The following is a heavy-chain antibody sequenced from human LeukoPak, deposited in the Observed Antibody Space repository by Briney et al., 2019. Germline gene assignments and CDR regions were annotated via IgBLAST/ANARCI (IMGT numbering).Heavy chain of an antibody. V-gene: IGHV4-34*01. CDR3: ARVGGSYYLDY. J-gene: IGHJ4*02. CDR2: INHSGST. CDR1: GGSLSGYY. Sequence: SETLSLTCAVSGGSLSGYYWTWIRQPPGKGLEWIGEINHSGSTNYNPSLKSRVTISVDTSKNQFSLKLSSVTAADTAVYYCARVGGSYYLDYWGQGTLVTVSS. D-gene: IGHD1-26*01.